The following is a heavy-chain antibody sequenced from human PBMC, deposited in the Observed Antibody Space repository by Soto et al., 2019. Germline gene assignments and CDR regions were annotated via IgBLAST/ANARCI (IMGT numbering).Heavy chain of an antibody. CDR2: FDSDGSRT. Sequence: GESLKISCEASGFTFSGYWMHWVRQAPGKGLMWVSSFDSDGSRTTYADSVRGRFTVSRGDAKDTVYLQTKSLRADDTAVYYCARGYKDAFDIWGQGTMVTVSS. J-gene: IGHJ3*02. CDR3: ARGYKDAFDI. V-gene: IGHV3-74*01. D-gene: IGHD1-1*01. CDR1: GFTFSGYW.